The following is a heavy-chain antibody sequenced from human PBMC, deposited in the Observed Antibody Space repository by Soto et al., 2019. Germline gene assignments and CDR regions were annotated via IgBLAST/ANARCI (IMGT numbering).Heavy chain of an antibody. CDR1: GFTCSAYW. CDR2: ISDDGSTA. J-gene: IGHJ4*02. CDR3: ARGPRVSSTGTGAH. Sequence: GESMKICCAVAGFTCSAYWMHWVRQVPGKGLTWVSRISDDGSTATYADSVKGRFIISRDNAKNSLYLEMNTLRADDSGLYYCARGPRVSSTGTGAHWGRGTLVTVSS. V-gene: IGHV3-74*01. D-gene: IGHD1-1*01.